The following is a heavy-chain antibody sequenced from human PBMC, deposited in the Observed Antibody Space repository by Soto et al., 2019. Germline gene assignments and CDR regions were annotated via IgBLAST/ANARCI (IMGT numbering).Heavy chain of an antibody. V-gene: IGHV3-30*18. CDR2: ISHDGSNK. J-gene: IGHJ4*02. CDR3: AKGRSQWELFSPYDY. Sequence: QVQLVESGGGVVQAGGSQRLSCAASAFSFSKYVMHWVRQAPGKGLEWVALISHDGSNKYYADFVKGRFTISRNNFKNSLYLQMNILRAEDTAVYYCAKGRSQWELFSPYDYWGQGSLVTVSS. D-gene: IGHD1-26*01. CDR1: AFSFSKYV.